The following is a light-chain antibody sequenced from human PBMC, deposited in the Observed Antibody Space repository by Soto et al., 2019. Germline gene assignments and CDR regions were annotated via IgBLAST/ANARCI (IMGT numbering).Light chain of an antibody. V-gene: IGKV1-27*01. CDR2: AAS. J-gene: IGKJ4*01. CDR3: QRYYNAPFT. Sequence: DIQVTQYPSSLSASVGDRVTITCRASQGIKNYLAWYQQKPGEIPNLLIYAASTVESGIPPRFSGSGAGTDFTLTINNLQPEDVATYYCQRYYNAPFTFGGGTKVEIK. CDR1: QGIKNY.